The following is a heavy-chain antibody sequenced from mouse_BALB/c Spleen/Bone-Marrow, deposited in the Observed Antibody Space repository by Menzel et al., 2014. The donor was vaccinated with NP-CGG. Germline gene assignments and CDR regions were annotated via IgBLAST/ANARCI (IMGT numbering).Heavy chain of an antibody. D-gene: IGHD1-1*01. CDR2: IWRGGST. CDR1: GFSLXRNG. J-gene: IGHJ1*01. V-gene: IGHV2-5*01. Sequence: VQLQQSGPGLVQPSQSLSITCTVSGFSLXRNGVHWVRQSPGKGLEWLGVIWRGGSTDYNEAFMSRLSITKDNSKSQVFFKMNSLQGDDTAIYYCAKGGITTVWYFDVWGAGTTVTVSS. CDR3: AKGGITTVWYFDV.